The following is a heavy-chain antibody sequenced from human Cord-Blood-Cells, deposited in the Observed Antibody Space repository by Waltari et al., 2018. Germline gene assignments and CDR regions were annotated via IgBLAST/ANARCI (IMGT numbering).Heavy chain of an antibody. CDR3: AGASDQQNTLDY. J-gene: IGHJ4*02. D-gene: IGHD2-2*01. CDR2: IYYRGST. V-gene: IGHV4-59*01. Sequence: QVQLQESGPGLVKPSETLSLTCTVSGGSISSYYWSWIRQPPGKGLEWIGYIYYRGSTNSNPALKRGVTMSGDTAKNQFALKLSSVTAADTAVYYCAGASDQQNTLDYWGQGTLVTVSS. CDR1: GGSISSYY.